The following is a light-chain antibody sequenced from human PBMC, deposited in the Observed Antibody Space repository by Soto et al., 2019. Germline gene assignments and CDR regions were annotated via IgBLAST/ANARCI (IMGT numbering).Light chain of an antibody. V-gene: IGKV1-5*03. CDR3: QQYDRFPLT. J-gene: IGKJ4*01. Sequence: DIQMTQSPPTLSASVGARVTITCRASQSIDNWLAWYQQKPGEGPILLVYEASTLQSGVPSRFSGSGSGTRFTLTITNLQHDDFATYYCQQYDRFPLTGGGGTKVEIK. CDR1: QSIDNW. CDR2: EAS.